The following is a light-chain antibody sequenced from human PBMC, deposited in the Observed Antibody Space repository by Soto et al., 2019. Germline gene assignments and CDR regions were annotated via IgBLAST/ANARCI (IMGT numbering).Light chain of an antibody. CDR1: SSNIGSNY. Sequence: QSVLTQPPSASGTPGQRVTISCSGSSSNIGSNYVFWYQHLPGTAPKLLIYRNNQRPSGVPDRFSGSKSGTSASLAISGLRVRGWAGYYRAGWEDRLSGVVFRRRTQLAVL. CDR3: AGWEDRLSGVV. V-gene: IGLV1-47*01. J-gene: IGLJ2*01. CDR2: RNN.